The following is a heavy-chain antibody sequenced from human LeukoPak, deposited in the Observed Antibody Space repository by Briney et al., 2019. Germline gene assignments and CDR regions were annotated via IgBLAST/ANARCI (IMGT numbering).Heavy chain of an antibody. V-gene: IGHV3-33*01. CDR1: GFTFSSYG. J-gene: IGHJ4*02. CDR3: ARDGYCSGGSCYSAPYYFDY. CDR2: IWYDGSNK. Sequence: GRSLRLSCAASGFTFSSYGMHWVRQAPGKGLEWVADIWYDGSNKYYADSVKGRFTISRDNSKNTLYLQMNSLRAEDTAVYYCARDGYCSGGSCYSAPYYFDYWGQGTLVTVSS. D-gene: IGHD2-15*01.